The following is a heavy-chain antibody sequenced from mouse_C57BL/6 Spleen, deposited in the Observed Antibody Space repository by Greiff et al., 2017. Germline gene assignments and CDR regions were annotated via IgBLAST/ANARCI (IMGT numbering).Heavy chain of an antibody. D-gene: IGHD1-1*01. Sequence: VQLQQPGAELVRPGSSVKLSCKASGYTFTSYWMHWVKQRPIQGLEWIGNIYPSDSETHYNQKFKDKATLTVDKSSSTAYMQLSSLTSEDSAVYYGARGYGSSADCFVCWGQGTTLTVCS. CDR2: IYPSDSET. CDR3: ARGYGSSADCFVC. CDR1: GYTFTSYW. J-gene: IGHJ2*01. V-gene: IGHV1-52*01.